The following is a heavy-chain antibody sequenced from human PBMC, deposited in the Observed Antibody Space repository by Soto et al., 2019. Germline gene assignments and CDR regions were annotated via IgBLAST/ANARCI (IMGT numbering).Heavy chain of an antibody. V-gene: IGHV3-74*01. CDR1: GFTFSSYG. CDR3: ARDPDTAMVIYYYYYMDV. CDR2: INCDGSST. J-gene: IGHJ6*03. Sequence: GGSMRLSCAASGFTFSSYGMHWVRQTPGKGLVWVSRINCDGSSTSYADSVKGRFAISRDNAKNTLYPQMNSLRAEDTAVYYCARDPDTAMVIYYYYYMDVWGKGTTVTVSS. D-gene: IGHD5-18*01.